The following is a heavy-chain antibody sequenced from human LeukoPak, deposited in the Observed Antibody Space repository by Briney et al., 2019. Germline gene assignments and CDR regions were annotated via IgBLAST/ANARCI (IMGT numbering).Heavy chain of an antibody. Sequence: SETLSLTRTVTGGSISSSSYYWGWIRQPPGKGLEWNGSIYYSGSTYYNPSLKSRVTISVDTSKNQFSLKLSSVTAADTAVYYCARRYCSSTSCYGDYGMDVWGQGTTVTVSS. V-gene: IGHV4-39*01. J-gene: IGHJ6*02. D-gene: IGHD2-2*01. CDR1: GGSISSSSYY. CDR3: ARRYCSSTSCYGDYGMDV. CDR2: IYYSGST.